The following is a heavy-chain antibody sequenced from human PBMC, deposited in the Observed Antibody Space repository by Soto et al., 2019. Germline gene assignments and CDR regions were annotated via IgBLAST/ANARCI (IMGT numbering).Heavy chain of an antibody. J-gene: IGHJ4*02. D-gene: IGHD2-15*01. V-gene: IGHV3-30*03. CDR1: GFTFSSYG. Sequence: QVQLVESGGGVVQPGRSLRLSCAASGFTFSSYGMHWVRQAPGKGLEWVAVISYDGSNKYYADSVKGRFTISRDNYKNTLYLQRNSLRAADTAVYYCARLRIPFYFDYWGQGTLVTVSS. CDR3: ARLRIPFYFDY. CDR2: ISYDGSNK.